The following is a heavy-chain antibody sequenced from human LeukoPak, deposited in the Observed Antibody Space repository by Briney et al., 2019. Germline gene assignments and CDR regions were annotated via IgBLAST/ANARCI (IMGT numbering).Heavy chain of an antibody. Sequence: GGSLRLSCAASGFTFSDYYMSWIRQAPGKGLEWVSYISSSGSTIYYADSVKGRFTIARDNAKNSLYLQMNSLRAEDTAVYYCARDSSGVVPAAIVFYYYGMDVWGQGTTVTVSS. CDR3: ARDSSGVVPAAIVFYYYGMDV. J-gene: IGHJ6*02. CDR1: GFTFSDYY. D-gene: IGHD2-2*01. CDR2: ISSSGSTI. V-gene: IGHV3-11*04.